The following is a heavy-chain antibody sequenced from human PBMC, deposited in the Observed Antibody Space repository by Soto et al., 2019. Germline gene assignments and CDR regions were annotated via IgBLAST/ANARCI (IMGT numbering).Heavy chain of an antibody. CDR2: IYPGDSDT. D-gene: IGHD6-19*01. J-gene: IGHJ3*02. CDR3: ARRGSGWYMGLYAFDI. Sequence: PGESLKISCKGSGYSFTSYLIGWVRQMPGKGLEWMGIIYPGDSDTRYSPSFQGQVTISADKSISTAYLQWSSLKASDTAMYYCARRGSGWYMGLYAFDIWGQGTMVTVSS. CDR1: GYSFTSYL. V-gene: IGHV5-51*01.